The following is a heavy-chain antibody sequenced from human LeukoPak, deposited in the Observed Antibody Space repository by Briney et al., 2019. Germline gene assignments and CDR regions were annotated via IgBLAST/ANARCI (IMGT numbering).Heavy chain of an antibody. D-gene: IGHD3-10*01. J-gene: IGHJ6*03. V-gene: IGHV3-7*01. CDR1: GFTFSSYW. CDR3: ASSVRRFLEFYYMDV. Sequence: GGSLRLSCAASGFTFSSYWMSWVHQAPGKGLEWVANIKQDGSEKSYVDSVRGRFTISRDNAKNSLCLQMNSLRAEDTAVYYCASSVRRFLEFYYMDVWGKGATVTVSS. CDR2: IKQDGSEK.